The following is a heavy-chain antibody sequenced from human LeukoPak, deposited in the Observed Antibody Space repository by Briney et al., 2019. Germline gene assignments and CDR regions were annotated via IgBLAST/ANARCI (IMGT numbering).Heavy chain of an antibody. J-gene: IGHJ5*02. V-gene: IGHV3-30*03. Sequence: GGSLRLSCAASGFTFSSYGMHWVRQAPGKGLEWVAVISYDGSNKYYADSVKGRFTISRDNSKNTLYLQMNSLRAEDTAVYYCARGGTYCSSTSCEEDWFDPWGQGTLVTVSS. CDR3: ARGGTYCSSTSCEEDWFDP. D-gene: IGHD2-2*01. CDR1: GFTFSSYG. CDR2: ISYDGSNK.